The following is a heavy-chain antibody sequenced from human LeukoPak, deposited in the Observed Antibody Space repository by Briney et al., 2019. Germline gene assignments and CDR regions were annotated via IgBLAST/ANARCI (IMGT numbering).Heavy chain of an antibody. Sequence: ETLSLTCAVYGGSFSGYYWSWIRQPPGKGLEWIGEINHSGSTNYNPSLKSRVTISVDTSKNQFSLKLSSVTAADTAVYYCARRHSSGLGFDPWGQGTLVTVSS. CDR2: INHSGST. CDR1: GGSFSGYY. CDR3: ARRHSSGLGFDP. V-gene: IGHV4-34*01. D-gene: IGHD6-19*01. J-gene: IGHJ5*02.